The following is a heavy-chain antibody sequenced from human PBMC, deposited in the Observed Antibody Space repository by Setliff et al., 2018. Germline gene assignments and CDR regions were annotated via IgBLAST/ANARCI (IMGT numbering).Heavy chain of an antibody. J-gene: IGHJ4*02. D-gene: IGHD2-15*01. CDR1: GFTFSSYS. Sequence: GGSLRLSCVASGFTFSSYSMIWVRQAPGTGLEWVSSVSIGQTHIYYADSVKGRFTISRDNAKNTLYLQMNSLRVEDTALYYCVKDRVPDGVWDFDFWGQGTLVTVSS. CDR2: VSIGQTHI. V-gene: IGHV3-21*04. CDR3: VKDRVPDGVWDFDF.